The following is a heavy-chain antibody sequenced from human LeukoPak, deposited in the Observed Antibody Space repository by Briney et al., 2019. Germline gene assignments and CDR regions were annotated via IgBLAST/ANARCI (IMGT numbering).Heavy chain of an antibody. V-gene: IGHV1-18*01. CDR1: GYTFTSYG. J-gene: IGHJ4*02. CDR3: ARDITIAARASDYFDY. Sequence: GASVKVSCKASGYTFTSYGISWVRQAPGQGLELMGWISAYNGNTNYAQKLQGRVTMTTDTSTSTAYMELRSLRSDDTAVYYCARDITIAARASDYFDYWGQGTLVTVSS. CDR2: ISAYNGNT. D-gene: IGHD6-6*01.